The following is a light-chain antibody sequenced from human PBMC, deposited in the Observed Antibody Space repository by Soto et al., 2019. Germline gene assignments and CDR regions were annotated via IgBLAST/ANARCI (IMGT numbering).Light chain of an antibody. CDR1: QSISSW. CDR3: QQYNSYMYT. CDR2: DAS. J-gene: IGKJ2*01. V-gene: IGKV1-5*01. Sequence: DIQMTQSPSTLSASVGDRVTITCRASQSISSWLAWYQQKPGKAPKLLIYDASSLGSGVPSRFSGSRSGTEFTLTISSLQPDDFATYYCQQYNSYMYTFGQGTKLEIK.